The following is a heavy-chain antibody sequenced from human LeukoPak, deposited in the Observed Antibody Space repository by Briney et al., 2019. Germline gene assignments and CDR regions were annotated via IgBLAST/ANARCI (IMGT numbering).Heavy chain of an antibody. D-gene: IGHD2-2*01. Sequence: GGSLRLSCAASGFTFSNYWMYWVRQAPGKGLEWVSSIRGSGGSTWYADSVKGRFTISRDNSKNTLYLQMNSLRAEDTAVYYCATAHLVVPGNMDMVFDYWGQGTLVTVSS. CDR1: GFTFSNYW. CDR2: IRGSGGST. J-gene: IGHJ4*02. CDR3: ATAHLVVPGNMDMVFDY. V-gene: IGHV3-23*01.